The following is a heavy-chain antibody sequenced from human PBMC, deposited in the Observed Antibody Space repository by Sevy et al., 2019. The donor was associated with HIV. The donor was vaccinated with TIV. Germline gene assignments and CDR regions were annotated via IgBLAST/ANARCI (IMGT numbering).Heavy chain of an antibody. CDR2: ISGSGGST. V-gene: IGHV3-23*01. J-gene: IGHJ4*02. Sequence: GGSLRLSCAASGFTFSSYAMSWVRQAPGKGLEWVSAISGSGGSTYYAHSVKGRFTISKENSKNTLYLQMNSLRAEDTAVYYCAMTTVLYYFDYWGQGTLVTVSS. CDR3: AMTTVLYYFDY. CDR1: GFTFSSYA. D-gene: IGHD4-17*01.